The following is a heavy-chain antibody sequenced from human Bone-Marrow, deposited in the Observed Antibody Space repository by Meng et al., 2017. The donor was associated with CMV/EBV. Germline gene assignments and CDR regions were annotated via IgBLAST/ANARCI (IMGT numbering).Heavy chain of an antibody. V-gene: IGHV3-74*01. D-gene: IGHD6-13*01. CDR2: INSDGSST. CDR1: GFTFSSYG. J-gene: IGHJ6*02. Sequence: GESLKISCAASGFTFSSYGMHWVRQAPGKGLEWVSRINSDGSSTSYADSVKGRFTISRDNAKNTLYLQMNSLRAKDTAVYYCAKPAVYSSSWYSHYYYGMDVWGQGTTVTVSS. CDR3: AKPAVYSSSWYSHYYYGMDV.